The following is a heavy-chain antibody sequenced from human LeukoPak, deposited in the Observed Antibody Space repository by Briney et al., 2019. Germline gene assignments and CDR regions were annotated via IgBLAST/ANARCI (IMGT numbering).Heavy chain of an antibody. V-gene: IGHV3-23*01. CDR2: ISGSGGST. Sequence: GGSLRLSCAASGFTFSSYAMSWVRQAPGEGLEWVSAISGSGGSTYYADSVKGRFTISRDNAKNSLYLQMNSLGDGDTAVYYCARDNYGDYVEVFDYWGQGALVTVSS. CDR3: ARDNYGDYVEVFDY. J-gene: IGHJ4*02. CDR1: GFTFSSYA. D-gene: IGHD4-17*01.